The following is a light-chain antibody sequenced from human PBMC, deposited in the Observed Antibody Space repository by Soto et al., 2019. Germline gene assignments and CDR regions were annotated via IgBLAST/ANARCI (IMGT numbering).Light chain of an antibody. CDR2: KVS. CDR3: QQYSRDPWT. V-gene: IGKV1-5*03. CDR1: QSISNW. Sequence: DIQMTQSPSTLSAFVGDRVTITCRASQSISNWLAWYQQKPGYAPKLLIYKVSTLNTGVPSRFSGSGSGTGFTLTIISLQPDDFATYYCQQYSRDPWTFGQGTKVDI. J-gene: IGKJ1*01.